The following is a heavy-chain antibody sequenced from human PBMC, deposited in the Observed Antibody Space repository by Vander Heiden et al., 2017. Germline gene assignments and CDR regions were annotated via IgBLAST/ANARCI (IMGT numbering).Heavy chain of an antibody. D-gene: IGHD5-12*01. Sequence: EVKLLESGGGLVQPGGSLRLSCVASGFTLSRYAMSWVRQTPAKGLGWVAAISGTGNTANYADSVKGRFTISRDNSKNMLFLDMNSLRAEDTGVYFCAKDPYSYGYDIVTYFDCWGQGTQVTVSS. J-gene: IGHJ4*02. CDR2: ISGTGNTA. V-gene: IGHV3-23*01. CDR3: AKDPYSYGYDIVTYFDC. CDR1: GFTLSRYA.